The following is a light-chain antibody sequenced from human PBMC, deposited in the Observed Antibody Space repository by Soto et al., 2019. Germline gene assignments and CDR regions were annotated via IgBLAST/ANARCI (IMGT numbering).Light chain of an antibody. Sequence: DIGLTQTQATLSLSTGEKAPLSCRAVQSIGYYLAWYQEKPGQAPRLLMYDASIRATGIPARFSGSWSGTDFTLTINGLEPEDSAVYSCQQRGNWPPTWTFCHGTIVDIK. J-gene: IGKJ1*01. V-gene: IGKV3-11*01. CDR2: DAS. CDR3: QQRGNWPPTWT. CDR1: QSIGYY.